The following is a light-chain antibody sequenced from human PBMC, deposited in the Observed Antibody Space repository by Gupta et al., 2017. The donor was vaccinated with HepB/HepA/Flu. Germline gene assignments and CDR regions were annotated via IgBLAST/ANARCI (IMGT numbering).Light chain of an antibody. CDR1: QSVRNY. CDR2: DAS. CDR3: QQRSDWPYN. V-gene: IGKV3D-11*02. J-gene: IGKJ2*01. Sequence: EIVLTQSPATLSLSPGERATLSCRASQSVRNYLAWYQQKPGQAPRLLIYDASNRATDIPARFSGSGPGPDFTLTSSSLEPEDFAIYYCQQRSDWPYNVGQGNQMEIK.